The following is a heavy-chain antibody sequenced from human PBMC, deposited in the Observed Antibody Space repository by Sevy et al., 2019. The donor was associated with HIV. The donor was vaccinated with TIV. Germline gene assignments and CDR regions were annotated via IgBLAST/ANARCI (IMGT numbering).Heavy chain of an antibody. J-gene: IGHJ5*02. CDR3: ARDPPPSYCGGDCYSEWFDP. V-gene: IGHV3-21*01. CDR1: GFTFSSYS. D-gene: IGHD2-21*02. CDR2: ISSSSSYI. Sequence: GGSLRLSCAASGFTFSSYSMNWVRQAPGKGLEWVSSISSSSSYIYYADSVKGRFTISRDNAKNSLYLQMNSLRAEDTAVYYCARDPPPSYCGGDCYSEWFDPWGQGTLVTVSS.